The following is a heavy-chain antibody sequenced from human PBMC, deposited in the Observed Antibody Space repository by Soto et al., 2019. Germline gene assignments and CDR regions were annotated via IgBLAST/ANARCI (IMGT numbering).Heavy chain of an antibody. CDR3: ARDLIEEDTAMDY. V-gene: IGHV1-69*13. Sequence: ASVKVSCKASGGTFSSYAISWVRQAPGQGLEWMGGIIPIFGTANYAQKFQGRVTITADESTSTAYMELSSLRSEDTAVYYCARDLIEEDTAMDYWGQGTLVTVSS. CDR2: IIPIFGTA. D-gene: IGHD5-18*01. J-gene: IGHJ4*02. CDR1: GGTFSSYA.